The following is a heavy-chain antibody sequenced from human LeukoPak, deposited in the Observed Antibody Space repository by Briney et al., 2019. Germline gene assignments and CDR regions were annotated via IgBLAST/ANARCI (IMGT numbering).Heavy chain of an antibody. CDR2: IYPGDSDT. CDR3: ARQEDYDYVWGSYRYGY. Sequence: GESLKISCKGSGYSFTSYWIGWVRQMPGKGLEWMGIIYPGDSDTRYSPSFQGQVTISADKSISTAYLQWSSLKASDTAMYYCARQEDYDYVWGSYRYGYWGQGTLVTVSS. J-gene: IGHJ4*02. D-gene: IGHD3-16*02. CDR1: GYSFTSYW. V-gene: IGHV5-51*01.